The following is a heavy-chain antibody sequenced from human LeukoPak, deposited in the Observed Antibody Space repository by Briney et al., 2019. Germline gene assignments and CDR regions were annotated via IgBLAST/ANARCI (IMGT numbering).Heavy chain of an antibody. D-gene: IGHD6-6*01. CDR2: ISSSSSHI. Sequence: PGGPLRLSCAASGFTFSSYSMNWVRQAPGKGLEWVSSISSSSSHIYYADSVKGRFTISRDNAKNSLYLQMNSLRAEDTAVYYCARDVSQLVATFDYWGQGTLVTVSS. V-gene: IGHV3-21*01. J-gene: IGHJ4*02. CDR3: ARDVSQLVATFDY. CDR1: GFTFSSYS.